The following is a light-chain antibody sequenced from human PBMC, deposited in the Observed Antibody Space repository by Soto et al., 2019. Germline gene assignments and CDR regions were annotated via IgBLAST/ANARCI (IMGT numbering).Light chain of an antibody. CDR3: QHYNSYSEA. V-gene: IGKV1-5*03. J-gene: IGKJ1*01. CDR2: KAS. CDR1: QSISSW. Sequence: DIQMTQSPSTLSSSLVYIVPLTCRASQSISSWLAWYQQKPGKAPKLLIYKASTLKSGVPSRFSGSGSGTEFTLTISSLQSDDFATYYCQHYNSYSEAFGQGTKVDIK.